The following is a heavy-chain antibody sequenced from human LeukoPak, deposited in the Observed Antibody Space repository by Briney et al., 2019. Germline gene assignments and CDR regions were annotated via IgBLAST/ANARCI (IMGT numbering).Heavy chain of an antibody. Sequence: PSETLSLTCTVSGGSISSGSYYWSWIRQPAGKGLEWIGRIYTSGSTNYNPSLKSRVTISVDTSKNQFSLKLSSVTAADTAVYYCAREGDGYHIDYWGQGTLVTVSS. CDR2: IYTSGST. CDR3: AREGDGYHIDY. CDR1: GGSISSGSYY. V-gene: IGHV4-61*02. D-gene: IGHD5-24*01. J-gene: IGHJ4*02.